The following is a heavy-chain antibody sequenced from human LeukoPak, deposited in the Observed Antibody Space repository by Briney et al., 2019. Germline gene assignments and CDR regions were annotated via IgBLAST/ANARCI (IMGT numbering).Heavy chain of an antibody. CDR3: AKERVAAAGNPYFDY. CDR1: GFTFSNAW. V-gene: IGHV3-23*01. CDR2: ISGSGGST. Sequence: GGSLRLSCAASGFTFSNAWMSWVRQAPGKGLEWVSAISGSGGSTYYADSVKGRFTISRDNSKNTLYLQMNSLRAEDTAVYYCAKERVAAAGNPYFDYWGQGTLVTVSS. J-gene: IGHJ4*02. D-gene: IGHD6-13*01.